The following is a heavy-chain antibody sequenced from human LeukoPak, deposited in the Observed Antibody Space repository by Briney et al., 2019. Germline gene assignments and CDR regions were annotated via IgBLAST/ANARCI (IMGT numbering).Heavy chain of an antibody. CDR3: ARAVFYQLDY. D-gene: IGHD2-2*01. Sequence: GGSLRLSCAASGFTFSTYGMNWVRQAPGMGLEWISYFSGTGNTIYYADSVKGRFTISKDNAKNSLYLQMNSLRAEDTAVYYCARAVFYQLDYWGQGAPVTVSS. CDR1: GFTFSTYG. CDR2: FSGTGNTI. V-gene: IGHV3-48*04. J-gene: IGHJ4*02.